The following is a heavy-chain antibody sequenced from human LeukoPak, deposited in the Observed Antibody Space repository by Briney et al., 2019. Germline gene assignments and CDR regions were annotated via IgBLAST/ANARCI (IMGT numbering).Heavy chain of an antibody. CDR2: VTANGDNS. CDR3: AELGITMIGGV. D-gene: IGHD3-10*02. J-gene: IGHJ6*04. Sequence: GGSLRLSCTVSGFTFNNYAMAWVRQAPGKGLEWVALVTANGDNSYYAESVQGRFTISRDNAKNSLYLQMNSLRAEDTAVYYCAELGITMIGGVWGKGTTVTISS. V-gene: IGHV3-23*01. CDR1: GFTFNNYA.